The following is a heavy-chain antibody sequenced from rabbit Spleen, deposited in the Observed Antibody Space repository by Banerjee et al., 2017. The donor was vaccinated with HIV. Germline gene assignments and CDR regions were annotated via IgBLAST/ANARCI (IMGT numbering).Heavy chain of an antibody. CDR3: ARDLLGVIGWNFNL. V-gene: IGHV1S45*01. J-gene: IGHJ4*01. D-gene: IGHD1-1*01. CDR1: GVSFSSNW. Sequence: QEQLEESGGGLVKPGGTLTLTCTASGVSFSSNWICWVRQAPGKGLEWIACINTATGKAVYANWAKGRFTISKTSSNTVTLQMTSLTAADTATCFCARDLLGVIGWNFNLWGPGTLVTVS. CDR2: INTATGKA.